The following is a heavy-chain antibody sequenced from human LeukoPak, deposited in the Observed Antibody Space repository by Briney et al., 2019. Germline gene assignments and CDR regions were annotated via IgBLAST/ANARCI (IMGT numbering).Heavy chain of an antibody. J-gene: IGHJ4*01. CDR1: TGSFSGYY. CDR3: ARNRADGSGTYYERNPLNFDS. V-gene: IGHV4-34*01. D-gene: IGHD3-10*01. CDR2: INHSGST. Sequence: SETLSLTCAVYTGSFSGYYWTWIRQPPGKGLEWIGEINHSGSTNFNPSLKSRITLSVDTSKNQFSLKVGSVTAADTAIYNCARNRADGSGTYYERNPLNFDSWGQGTLVTVSS.